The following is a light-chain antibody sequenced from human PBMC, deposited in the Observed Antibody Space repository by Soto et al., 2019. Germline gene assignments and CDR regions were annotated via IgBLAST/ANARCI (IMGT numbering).Light chain of an antibody. J-gene: IGKJ4*02. Sequence: DIQMTQSPSTLSASVGDRVTITCRASQTIRSRLAWYQQKPGKAPKLLIYKTSSLESGVPSRFSGSGSGTEFTLTISSLQPDDLGIYYCQHDGTYSPFGGGTKVEIK. CDR1: QTIRSR. V-gene: IGKV1-5*03. CDR2: KTS. CDR3: QHDGTYSP.